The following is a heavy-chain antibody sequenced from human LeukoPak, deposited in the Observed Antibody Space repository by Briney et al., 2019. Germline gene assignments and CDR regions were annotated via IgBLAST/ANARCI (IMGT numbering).Heavy chain of an antibody. CDR3: ARSWDVDY. J-gene: IGHJ4*02. Sequence: GRSLRLSCAASGFTFSSYAVHWVRQAPGKGLEWVAVISYDGSNKYYADSMKGRFTISRDNAKNTLYLQMNSLRAEDTAVYYCARSWDVDYWGQGTLVTVSS. CDR1: GFTFSSYA. V-gene: IGHV3-30-3*01. D-gene: IGHD1-26*01. CDR2: ISYDGSNK.